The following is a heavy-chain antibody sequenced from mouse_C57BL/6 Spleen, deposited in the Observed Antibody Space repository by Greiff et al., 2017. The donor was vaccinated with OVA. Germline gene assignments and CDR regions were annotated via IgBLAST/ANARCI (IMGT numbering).Heavy chain of an antibody. CDR3: ARRTGYYYAMDY. CDR1: GYAFTNYL. Sequence: QVQLQQSGAELVRPGTSVKVSCKASGYAFTNYLIEWVKQRPGQGLEWIGVINPGSGGTNYNEKFKGKATLTADKSSSTAYMQLSSLTSEDSAVYFCARRTGYYYAMDYWGQGTSVTVSS. J-gene: IGHJ4*01. V-gene: IGHV1-54*01. D-gene: IGHD4-1*01. CDR2: INPGSGGT.